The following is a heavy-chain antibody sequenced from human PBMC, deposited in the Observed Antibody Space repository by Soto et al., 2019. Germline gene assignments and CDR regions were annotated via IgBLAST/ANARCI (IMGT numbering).Heavy chain of an antibody. CDR1: GYTFTSYG. V-gene: IGHV1-18*01. J-gene: IGHJ4*02. CDR2: ISAYNGNT. CDR3: ARGPLWFGEFASEY. Sequence: ASVKVSCKASGYTFTSYGISLVRQALGQGLEWMGWISAYNGNTNYAQKLQGRVTMTTDTSTSTAYMELRSLRSDDTAVYYCARGPLWFGEFASEYWGQGTLVTVSS. D-gene: IGHD3-10*01.